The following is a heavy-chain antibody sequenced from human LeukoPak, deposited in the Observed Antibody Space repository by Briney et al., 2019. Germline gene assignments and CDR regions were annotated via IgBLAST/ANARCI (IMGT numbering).Heavy chain of an antibody. CDR3: AKIGAAARRTPNPRWFDP. V-gene: IGHV1-8*01. J-gene: IGHJ5*02. D-gene: IGHD6-6*01. CDR1: GYTFTSYD. CDR2: MNPNSGNT. Sequence: ASVKVSCKASGYTFTSYDINWVRQATGQGLEWMGWMNPNSGNTGYAQKFQGRVSMTWNTSISTAYMELSSLKPEDTAVYYCAKIGAAARRTPNPRWFDPWGQGTLVTVSS.